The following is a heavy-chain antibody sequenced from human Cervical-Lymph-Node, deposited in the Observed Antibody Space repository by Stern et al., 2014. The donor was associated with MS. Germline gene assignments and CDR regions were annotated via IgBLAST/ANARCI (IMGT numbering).Heavy chain of an antibody. CDR1: GFTFRHYS. CDR3: ARGGGVEADY. V-gene: IGHV3-21*06. CDR2: ISSTTKFI. J-gene: IGHJ4*02. Sequence: EVQLVESGGGLVKPGGSLRLSCAASGFTFRHYSMNWVRQAPGKGLEWVSSISSTTKFIYYADSVKGRFTISRDNANNSLYLQMNNLRVNDTALYYCARGGGVEADYGGQGTLVTVSS. D-gene: IGHD3-10*01.